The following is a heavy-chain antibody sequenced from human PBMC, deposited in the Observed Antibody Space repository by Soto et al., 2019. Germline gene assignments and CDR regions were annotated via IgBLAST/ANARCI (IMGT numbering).Heavy chain of an antibody. CDR2: ISSSASAT. Sequence: PGGSLRLSCAASGFTFSSYEMNWVRQAPGKGLEWVSYISSSASATFYADSVKGRFTISRDNSKNTLYLQINSLRAEDTAIYYCATGLNTVIQFAPWGQGTVVTVSS. CDR1: GFTFSSYE. J-gene: IGHJ5*02. D-gene: IGHD4-17*01. V-gene: IGHV3-48*03. CDR3: ATGLNTVIQFAP.